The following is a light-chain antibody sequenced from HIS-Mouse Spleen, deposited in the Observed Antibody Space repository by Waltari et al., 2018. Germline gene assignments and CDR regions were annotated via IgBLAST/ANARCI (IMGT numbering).Light chain of an antibody. Sequence: DIVMTQSPDSLAVSLGERATINCKSSQSVLYSSNNKNYLAWYQQKPGQPPKLLIYWASTRESGVPDRFSVSGSGTDFTLTIRSLQDEDVAVYYCQQYYSTPYTFGQGTKLEIK. CDR1: QSVLYSSNNKNY. J-gene: IGKJ2*01. CDR2: WAS. V-gene: IGKV4-1*01. CDR3: QQYYSTPYT.